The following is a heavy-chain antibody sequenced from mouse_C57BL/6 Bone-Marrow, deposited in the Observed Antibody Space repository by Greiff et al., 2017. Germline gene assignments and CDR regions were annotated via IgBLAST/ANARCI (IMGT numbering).Heavy chain of an antibody. CDR2: IYPGSGST. V-gene: IGHV1-55*01. D-gene: IGHD1-1*01. CDR3: ARRRVYYGSFDY. CDR1: GYTFTSYW. Sequence: QVHVKQPGAELVKPGASVKMSCKASGYTFTSYWITWVKQRPGQGLEWIGDIYPGSGSTNYNEKFKSKATLTVDTSSSTAYMQLSSLTSEDSAVYYCARRRVYYGSFDYWGQGTTLTVSS. J-gene: IGHJ2*01.